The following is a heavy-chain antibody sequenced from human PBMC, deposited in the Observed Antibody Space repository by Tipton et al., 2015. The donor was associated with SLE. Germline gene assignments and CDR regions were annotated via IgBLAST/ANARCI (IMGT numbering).Heavy chain of an antibody. CDR1: GFTFSSYE. CDR3: AREVVGAYYYYGLDV. Sequence: GSLRLSCAASGFTFSSYEMNWVRQAPGKGLEWVSVIYSGGSTYYADSVKGRFTISRDNSKNTLYLQMNSLRAEDTAVYYCAREVVGAYYYYGLDVWGQGTTVTVSS. D-gene: IGHD1-26*01. J-gene: IGHJ6*02. CDR2: IYSGGST. V-gene: IGHV3-53*01.